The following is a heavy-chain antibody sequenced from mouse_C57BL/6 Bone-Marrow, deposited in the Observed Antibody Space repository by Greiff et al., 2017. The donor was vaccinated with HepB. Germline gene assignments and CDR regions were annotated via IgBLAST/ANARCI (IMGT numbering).Heavy chain of an antibody. V-gene: IGHV1-81*01. CDR1: GYTFTSYG. CDR2: IYPRSGNT. CDR3: ARPDYYGSSYWFAY. Sequence: VQLQQSGAELAMPGASVKLSCKASGYTFTSYGISWVKQRTGQGLEWIGEIYPRSGNTYYNEKFKGKATLTADKSSSTAYMELRSLTSEDSAVYFCARPDYYGSSYWFAYWGQGTLVTVSA. J-gene: IGHJ3*01. D-gene: IGHD1-1*01.